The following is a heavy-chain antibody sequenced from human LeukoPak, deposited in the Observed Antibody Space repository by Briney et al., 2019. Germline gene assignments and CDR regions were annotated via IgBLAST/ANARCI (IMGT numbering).Heavy chain of an antibody. CDR2: ISDDGTTI. Sequence: GGSLRLSCSASIFTFSGYYMAWIRQAPGKGLEWISYISDDGTTIHYADSVRGRFTISRDNAKNSLYLQMSSLRAEDTALYYCARRELGYGSGIDYWGQGTQVTVSS. V-gene: IGHV3-11*01. D-gene: IGHD3-10*01. CDR3: ARRELGYGSGIDY. J-gene: IGHJ4*02. CDR1: IFTFSGYY.